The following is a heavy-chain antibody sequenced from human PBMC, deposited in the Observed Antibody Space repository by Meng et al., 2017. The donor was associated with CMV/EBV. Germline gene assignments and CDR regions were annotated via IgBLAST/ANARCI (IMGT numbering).Heavy chain of an antibody. J-gene: IGHJ6*02. CDR3: AGGYGSGRLYYYYYYGMDV. V-gene: IGHV3-11*01. CDR1: GFTFSDYY. D-gene: IGHD3-10*01. Sequence: GESLKISCAASGFTFSDYYMSWIRQAPGKGLEWVSYISSSGSTIYYADSVKGRFTISRDNAKNSLYLQMNSLRAEDTAVYYCAGGYGSGRLYYYYYYGMDVWGQGTTVTVSS. CDR2: ISSSGSTI.